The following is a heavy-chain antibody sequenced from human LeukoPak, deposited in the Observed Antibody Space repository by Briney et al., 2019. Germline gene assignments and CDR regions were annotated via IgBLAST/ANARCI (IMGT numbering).Heavy chain of an antibody. CDR1: GYTLTSYY. V-gene: IGHV1-46*01. CDR2: INPSGGST. CDR3: ARHIQIAFRVFRLGWIDP. J-gene: IGHJ5*02. D-gene: IGHD3-3*02. Sequence: GASVKVSCKASGYTLTSYYMHWVRQAPGQGLEWMGIINPSGGSTSYAQKFQGRVTMTRDTSTSTVYMELSSLRAEDTAVYYCARHIQIAFRVFRLGWIDPWGQGTLVTVSS.